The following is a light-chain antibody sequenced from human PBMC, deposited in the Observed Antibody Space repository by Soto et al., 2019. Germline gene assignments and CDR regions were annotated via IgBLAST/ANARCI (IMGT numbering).Light chain of an antibody. Sequence: ALTQPASVSGSPGQSITISCTGTRSDVGGYNYVSWYQQHPGKAPKLMIYEVSNRPSGVSNRFSGSKAGNTASLTISGLQAEDEAEYYCSSYTSSSTLGVFGTGTKVTVL. V-gene: IGLV2-14*01. CDR2: EVS. J-gene: IGLJ1*01. CDR1: RSDVGGYNY. CDR3: SSYTSSSTLGV.